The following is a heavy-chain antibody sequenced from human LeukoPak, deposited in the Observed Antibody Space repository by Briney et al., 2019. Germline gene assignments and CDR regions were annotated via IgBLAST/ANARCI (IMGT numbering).Heavy chain of an antibody. CDR1: GGSLSSNNW. CDR3: ARGVGSSGPLPTEYFQH. D-gene: IGHD6-19*01. CDR2: IYQSGST. J-gene: IGHJ1*01. Sequence: SGTLSLTCAVSGGSLSSNNWCIWVRQPPGKGLEWIGEIYQSGSTNYNPSLKSRVTISVDKSKNQFSLKLTSVTAADTAVYYCARGVGSSGPLPTEYFQHWGQGTLVTVSS. V-gene: IGHV4-4*02.